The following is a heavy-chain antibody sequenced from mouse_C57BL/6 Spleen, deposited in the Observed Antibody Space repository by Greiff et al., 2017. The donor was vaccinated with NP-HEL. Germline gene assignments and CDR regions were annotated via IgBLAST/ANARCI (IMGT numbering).Heavy chain of an antibody. Sequence: VQLQQSGPELVKPGASVKISCKASGYAFSSSWMNWVKQRPGKGLEWIGRIYPGDGDTNYNGKFKGKATLTADKSSSTAYMQLSSLTSEDSAVYFCVYDYDPYLYFDVWGTGTTVTVSS. D-gene: IGHD2-4*01. CDR1: GYAFSSSW. J-gene: IGHJ1*03. CDR2: IYPGDGDT. CDR3: VYDYDPYLYFDV. V-gene: IGHV1-82*01.